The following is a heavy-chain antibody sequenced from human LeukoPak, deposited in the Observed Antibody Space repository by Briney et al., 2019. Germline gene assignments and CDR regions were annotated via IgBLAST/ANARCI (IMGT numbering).Heavy chain of an antibody. CDR1: GGSISSSNW. J-gene: IGHJ4*02. D-gene: IGHD3-22*01. V-gene: IGHV4-4*02. CDR2: IYHSGST. Sequence: MPSETLSLTCAVSGGSISSSNWWSWVRQPPGKGLEWIGEIYHSGSTNYNPSLKSRVTISVDKSKNQFSLKLSSVTAADTAVYYCASLMDYYDSSGYYFDYWGQGTLVTVSS. CDR3: ASLMDYYDSSGYYFDY.